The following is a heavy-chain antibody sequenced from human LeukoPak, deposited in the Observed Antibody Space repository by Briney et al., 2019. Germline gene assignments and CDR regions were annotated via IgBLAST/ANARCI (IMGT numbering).Heavy chain of an antibody. Sequence: GESLKISCKGSGYSFTSYWIGWVRQMPGKGLEWMGIIYPGDSDTRYSPSFQGQVTISADKSISTAYLQWSSLKASDTAMYYYARRPIRSGWPLDYWGQGTLVTVSS. D-gene: IGHD6-19*01. CDR2: IYPGDSDT. CDR3: ARRPIRSGWPLDY. CDR1: GYSFTSYW. V-gene: IGHV5-51*01. J-gene: IGHJ4*02.